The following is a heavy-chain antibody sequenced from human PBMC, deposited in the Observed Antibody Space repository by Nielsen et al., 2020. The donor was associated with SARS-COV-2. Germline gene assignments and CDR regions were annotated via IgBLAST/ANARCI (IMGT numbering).Heavy chain of an antibody. Sequence: ESLKISCVASGFTFSSYWMHWVRQAPGKGLVWVSRINSDGSSTSYADSVKGRFTISRDNSKNTLYLQMNSLRAEDTSVFYCARVGSYYEYYFDYWGQGTLVTVSS. J-gene: IGHJ4*02. CDR1: GFTFSSYW. V-gene: IGHV3-74*01. D-gene: IGHD1-26*01. CDR3: ARVGSYYEYYFDY. CDR2: INSDGSST.